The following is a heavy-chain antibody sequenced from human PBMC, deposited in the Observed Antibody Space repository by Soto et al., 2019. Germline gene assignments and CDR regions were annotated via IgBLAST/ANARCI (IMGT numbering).Heavy chain of an antibody. CDR1: GGSITDYY. Sequence: QVQLQESGPGLVKPSETLSLTCTVSGGSITDYYSAWIRQPPGKGPEYLGHIYYSGNTDYNPSLKNRVTISPDAARNQFSLRLTSVTAADTAFYYCASALWFGEGPFAIWGQGTLVTVSS. CDR3: ASALWFGEGPFAI. J-gene: IGHJ3*02. D-gene: IGHD3-10*01. V-gene: IGHV4-59*01. CDR2: IYYSGNT.